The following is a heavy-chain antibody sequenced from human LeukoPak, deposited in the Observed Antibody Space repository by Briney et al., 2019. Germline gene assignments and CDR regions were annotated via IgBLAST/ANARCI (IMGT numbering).Heavy chain of an antibody. CDR1: GNYW. V-gene: IGHV3-74*01. D-gene: IGHD2-21*02. CDR3: ARLRCDVGDCYSAGQNF. J-gene: IGHJ4*02. CDR2: INSDGSST. Sequence: PGGSLRLSCAASGNYWMHWVRQAPGQGLVWVSRINSDGSSTSYADSVKGRFSISRDNARNTLYLQMNSLRAEDTAVYFCARLRCDVGDCYSAGQNFWGQGTLVTVSS.